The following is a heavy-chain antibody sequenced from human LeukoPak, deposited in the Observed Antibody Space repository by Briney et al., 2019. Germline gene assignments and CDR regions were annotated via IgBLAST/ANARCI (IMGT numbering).Heavy chain of an antibody. D-gene: IGHD6-13*01. CDR3: ARDSEGSSWAYYFDY. CDR2: ISSSSSYI. V-gene: IGHV3-21*06. Sequence: KTGGSLRLSCAASGFNFSSYSMNWVRQAPGKGLEWVSSISSSSSYIYYADSVKGRFTISGDNAKNSLYLQMNSLRAEDTAVYYCARDSEGSSWAYYFDYWGQGTLVTVSS. CDR1: GFNFSSYS. J-gene: IGHJ4*02.